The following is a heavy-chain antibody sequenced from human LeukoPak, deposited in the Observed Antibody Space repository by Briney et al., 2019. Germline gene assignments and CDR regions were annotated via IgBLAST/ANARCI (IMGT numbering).Heavy chain of an antibody. CDR1: GGSFSGYY. CDR3: ARAKSRGGSSWRNYYYYGMDV. J-gene: IGHJ6*02. D-gene: IGHD6-13*01. V-gene: IGHV4-34*01. Sequence: PSETLSLTCAVYGGSFSGYYWSWIRQPPGKGLEWIGEINHSGSTNYSPSLKSRVTISVDTSKNQFSLKLSSVTAADTAVYYCARAKSRGGSSWRNYYYYGMDVWGQGTTVTVSS. CDR2: INHSGST.